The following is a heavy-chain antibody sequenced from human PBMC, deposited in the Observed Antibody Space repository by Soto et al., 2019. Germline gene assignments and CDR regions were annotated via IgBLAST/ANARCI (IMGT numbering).Heavy chain of an antibody. D-gene: IGHD2-21*02. CDR1: GDTFTDYY. Sequence: QVQLMQSGAEVKKPGASVKVSCKASGDTFTDYYIHWVRQAPGQGLEWMGTVNPSGGHTTYAQHFLGRVTMTRDTSTSTLYMELTSLTSDDTAIDYCARGGHVVVVTAALEYWGQGTLVTVSS. CDR3: ARGGHVVVVTAALEY. CDR2: VNPSGGHT. J-gene: IGHJ4*02. V-gene: IGHV1-46*01.